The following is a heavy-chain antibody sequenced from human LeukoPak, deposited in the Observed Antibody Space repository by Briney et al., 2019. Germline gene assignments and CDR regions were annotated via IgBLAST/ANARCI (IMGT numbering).Heavy chain of an antibody. Sequence: SETLSLTCTVSGGSISSGGYYWSWIRQHPGKGLEWIGYICYSGSTYYNPSLKSRVTISVDTSKNQFSLKMSSVTAADTAVYYCARRGTYFYYMDVWGKGTTVTVSS. J-gene: IGHJ6*03. V-gene: IGHV4-31*03. D-gene: IGHD3-16*01. CDR1: GGSISSGGYY. CDR2: ICYSGST. CDR3: ARRGTYFYYMDV.